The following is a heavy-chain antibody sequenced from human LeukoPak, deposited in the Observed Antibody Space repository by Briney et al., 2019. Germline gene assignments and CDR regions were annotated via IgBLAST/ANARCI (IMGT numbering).Heavy chain of an antibody. J-gene: IGHJ6*03. CDR3: AKGLVRSGTSCYWCYYYYMDV. Sequence: GGSLRLSCAASGFTFSSYAMSWVRQAPGKGLEWVSAISGSGGSTYYADSVKGRFTISRDNSKNTLYLQMNSLRAEDTAVYYCAKGLVRSGTSCYWCYYYYMDVWGKGTTVTVSS. CDR2: ISGSGGST. V-gene: IGHV3-23*01. CDR1: GFTFSSYA. D-gene: IGHD2-2*01.